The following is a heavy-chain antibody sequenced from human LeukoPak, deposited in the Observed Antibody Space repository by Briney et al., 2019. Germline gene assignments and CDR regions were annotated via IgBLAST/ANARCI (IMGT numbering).Heavy chain of an antibody. Sequence: GGSLRLSCAASGFTFSSYAMSWVRQAPGKGLEWVSAISGSGGSTYYADSVKGRFTISRDNPKNTLYLQMNSLRAEDTAVYYCAKEVKRYCSSTSCSSWFDPWGQGTLVTVSS. J-gene: IGHJ5*02. CDR1: GFTFSSYA. CDR3: AKEVKRYCSSTSCSSWFDP. D-gene: IGHD2-2*01. CDR2: ISGSGGST. V-gene: IGHV3-23*01.